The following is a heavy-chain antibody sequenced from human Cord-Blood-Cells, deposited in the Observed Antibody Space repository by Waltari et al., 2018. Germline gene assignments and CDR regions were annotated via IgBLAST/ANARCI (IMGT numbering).Heavy chain of an antibody. CDR3: ARDVATIACDY. V-gene: IGHV1-18*01. Sequence: QVHLVQAGAEVKNPGASVKASCQDSGYTFTRDGISWVRQAPGQGLEWVGWMSAYNGNTNYAQKLQGRVTMTPDTSTSTAYMELRSLRSDDTAVYYCARDVATIACDYWGQGTLVTVSS. D-gene: IGHD5-12*01. J-gene: IGHJ4*02. CDR2: MSAYNGNT. CDR1: GYTFTRDG.